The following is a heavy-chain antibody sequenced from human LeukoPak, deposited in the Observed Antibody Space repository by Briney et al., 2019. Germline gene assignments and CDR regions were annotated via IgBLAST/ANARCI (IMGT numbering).Heavy chain of an antibody. J-gene: IGHJ4*02. V-gene: IGHV3-53*01. CDR3: ARDGRGYSHGYYFVY. CDR1: GFTVSSNY. D-gene: IGHD5-18*01. Sequence: GGSLRLSCAASGFTVSSNYMSWARQAPGKGLEWVSVIYSGGSTYYADSVKGRFTISRDNSKNTLYLQMNSLRAEDTAVYYCARDGRGYSHGYYFVYWGQGTLVTVSS. CDR2: IYSGGST.